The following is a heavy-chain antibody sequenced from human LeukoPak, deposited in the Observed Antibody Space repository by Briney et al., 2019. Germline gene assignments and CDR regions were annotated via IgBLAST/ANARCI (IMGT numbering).Heavy chain of an antibody. CDR3: ARDMGYSYGLDY. Sequence: ASVKVSCKASGYTFTSYAMHWVRQAPRQRLEWMGWINAGNGNTKYSQKFQGRVTITRDTSASTAYMELSSLRSEDTAVYYCARDMGYSYGLDYWGQGTLVTVSS. D-gene: IGHD5-18*01. CDR1: GYTFTSYA. CDR2: INAGNGNT. V-gene: IGHV1-3*01. J-gene: IGHJ4*02.